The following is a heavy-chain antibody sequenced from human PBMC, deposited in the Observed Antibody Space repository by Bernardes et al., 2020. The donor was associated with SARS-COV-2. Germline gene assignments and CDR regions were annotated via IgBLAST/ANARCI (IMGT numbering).Heavy chain of an antibody. CDR3: AGELLSRYGMDV. J-gene: IGHJ6*02. Sequence: GGSLRLSCAASGFTFSSYGMHWVRQAPGKGLEWVAVISYDGSNKYYADSVKGRFTISRDNSKNTLYLQINSLRAEDTAVYYCAGELLSRYGMDVWGQGTTVTVSS. D-gene: IGHD3-10*01. CDR1: GFTFSSYG. V-gene: IGHV3-30*03. CDR2: ISYDGSNK.